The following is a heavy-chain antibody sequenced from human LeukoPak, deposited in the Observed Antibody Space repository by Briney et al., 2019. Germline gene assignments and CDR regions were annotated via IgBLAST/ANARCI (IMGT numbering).Heavy chain of an antibody. CDR2: IYHSGST. J-gene: IGHJ4*02. CDR3: ARDSGWYYDILTGYRRLDY. V-gene: IGHV4-4*02. Sequence: SETLSLTCAVSGGSISSSNWWSWVRQPPGKGLEWIGEIYHSGSTNYNPSLKSRVTISVDTSKNQFSLKLSSVTAADTAVYYCARDSGWYYDILTGYRRLDYWGQGTLVTVSS. D-gene: IGHD3-9*01. CDR1: GGSISSSNW.